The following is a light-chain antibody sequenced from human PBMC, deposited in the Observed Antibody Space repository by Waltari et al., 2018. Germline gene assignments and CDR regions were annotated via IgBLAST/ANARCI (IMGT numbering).Light chain of an antibody. CDR3: QQVNSYPFT. J-gene: IGKJ3*01. Sequence: GRASEGSRSYLAWYQRKPGKAPKLLIYAGSTLLKEVPSRFSGGGFGADFTLTISSLQPEDFATYYCQQVNSYPFTFGPGTTVDIK. CDR2: AGS. CDR1: EGSRSY. V-gene: IGKV1-9*01.